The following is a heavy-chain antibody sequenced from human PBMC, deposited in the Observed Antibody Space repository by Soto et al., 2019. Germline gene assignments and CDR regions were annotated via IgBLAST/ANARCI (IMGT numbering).Heavy chain of an antibody. CDR1: GFTFSSYA. Sequence: GGSLRLSCAASGFTFSSYAMGWVRQGPGKGLEWVAVVSFGGSTHYADSVRGRFTISRDNSKNTLSLQMDRLTAEDTAVYFCAKRRGASGHFDYWGQGALVTVSS. J-gene: IGHJ4*01. V-gene: IGHV3-23*01. D-gene: IGHD1-26*01. CDR3: AKRRGASGHFDY. CDR2: VSFGGST.